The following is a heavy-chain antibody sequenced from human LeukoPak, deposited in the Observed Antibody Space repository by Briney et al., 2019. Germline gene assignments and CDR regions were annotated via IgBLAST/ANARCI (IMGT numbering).Heavy chain of an antibody. D-gene: IGHD3-16*02. Sequence: ASVKVSCKASGYTFTNYAMNWVRQAPGQGLEWMGWIHPSTGNPTYAQGFTGRFVFSLDTSVSTTYLQIISLKAEDTAVYYCARAFQSLGGLSLPDYWGQGILVTVSS. CDR1: GYTFTNYA. V-gene: IGHV7-4-1*02. CDR2: IHPSTGNP. CDR3: ARAFQSLGGLSLPDY. J-gene: IGHJ4*02.